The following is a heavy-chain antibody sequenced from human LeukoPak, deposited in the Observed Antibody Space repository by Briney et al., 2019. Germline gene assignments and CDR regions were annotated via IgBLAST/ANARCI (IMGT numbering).Heavy chain of an antibody. D-gene: IGHD4-17*01. CDR1: RFTFSGYS. Sequence: GGSLRLSCAASRFTFSGYSMNWVRQPPGKGLEWVSYISSSSSSIYYADSVKGRFTISRDNAKSSLFLQMNSLRAEDTAVYYCARIMTTVTTVEYWGQGTLVTVSS. CDR2: ISSSSSSI. V-gene: IGHV3-48*01. J-gene: IGHJ4*02. CDR3: ARIMTTVTTVEY.